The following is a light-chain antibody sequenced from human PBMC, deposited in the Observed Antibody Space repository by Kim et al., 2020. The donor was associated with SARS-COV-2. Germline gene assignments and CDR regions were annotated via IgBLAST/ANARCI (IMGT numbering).Light chain of an antibody. Sequence: SIPISYTCSSRDVGNYNLVSWYQHRPGRAPKLIIFDVSKRPSGVSNRFSGSKSGDTASLTISGLQAEDESDYYCCSYAGSSTFVVFGGGTQLTVL. CDR2: DVS. V-gene: IGLV2-23*02. CDR3: CSYAGSSTFVV. J-gene: IGLJ3*02. CDR1: SRDVGNYNL.